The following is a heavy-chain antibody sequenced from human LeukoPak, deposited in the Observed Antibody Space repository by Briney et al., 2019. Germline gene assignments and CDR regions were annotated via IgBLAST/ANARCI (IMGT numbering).Heavy chain of an antibody. J-gene: IGHJ4*02. CDR2: INSDGSWT. CDR3: VSFYETY. D-gene: IGHD2/OR15-2a*01. V-gene: IGHV3-74*01. CDR1: GNYW. Sequence: PGGSLRLSCAASGNYWMHWVRQAPVKGLVWVSHINSDGSWTSYADSVKGRFTTSKDNAKNTVYLQMNSLRAEDTAVYYCVSFYETYWGRGTLVTVSS.